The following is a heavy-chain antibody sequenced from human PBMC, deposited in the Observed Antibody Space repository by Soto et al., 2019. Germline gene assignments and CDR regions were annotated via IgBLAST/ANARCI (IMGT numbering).Heavy chain of an antibody. CDR3: ARGKTNYYYGMDV. D-gene: IGHD1-1*01. CDR2: INPKSGGT. CDR1: GYSFTDYH. V-gene: IGHV1-2*04. J-gene: IGHJ6*02. Sequence: ASVKVSCKASGYSFTDYHIHWVRQAPGQGLEWLGRINPKSGGTSTAQKFQGWVTMTTDTSKNQFSLKLSSVTAADTAVYYCARGKTNYYYGMDVWGQGTTVTVSS.